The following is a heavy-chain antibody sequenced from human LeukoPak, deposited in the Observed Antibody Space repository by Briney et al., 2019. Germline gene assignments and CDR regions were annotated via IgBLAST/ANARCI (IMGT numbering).Heavy chain of an antibody. J-gene: IGHJ4*02. V-gene: IGHV4-30-2*02. Sequence: SETLSLTCDVSGDSMSSSRFSWSWLRQPPGKGLEWIGYSYHGGSTHYNPSLQSRVTISVDTSKNQFSLKLSSVTAADTAVYYCASWDYYDSSGYYYYWGQGTLVTVSS. CDR3: ASWDYYDSSGYYYY. CDR2: SYHGGST. D-gene: IGHD3-22*01. CDR1: GDSMSSSRFS.